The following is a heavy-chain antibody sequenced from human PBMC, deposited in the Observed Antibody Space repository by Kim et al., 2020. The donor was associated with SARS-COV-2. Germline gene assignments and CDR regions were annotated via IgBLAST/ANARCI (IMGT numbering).Heavy chain of an antibody. D-gene: IGHD6-13*01. CDR1: GFTFSSYS. V-gene: IGHV3-48*02. CDR2: ISSSSSTI. Sequence: GGSLRLSCAASGFTFSSYSMNWVRQAPGKGLEWVSYISSSSSTIYYADSVKGRFTISRDNAKISLYLQMNSLRDEDTAVYYCARDKLSSSWYVAYYYYYGMDVWGQGTTVTVSS. J-gene: IGHJ6*02. CDR3: ARDKLSSSWYVAYYYYYGMDV.